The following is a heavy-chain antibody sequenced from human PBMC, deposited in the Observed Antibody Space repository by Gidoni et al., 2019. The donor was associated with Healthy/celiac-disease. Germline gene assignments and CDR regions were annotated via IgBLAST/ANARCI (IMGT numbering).Heavy chain of an antibody. CDR3: AKVRPPGIAVAGTSYYFDY. D-gene: IGHD6-19*01. V-gene: IGHV3-23*01. CDR2: ISGSGGST. Sequence: PGKGLEWVSAISGSGGSTYYADSVKGRFTISRDNSKNTLYLQMNSLRAEDTAVYYCAKVRPPGIAVAGTSYYFDYWGQGTLVPVSS. J-gene: IGHJ4*02.